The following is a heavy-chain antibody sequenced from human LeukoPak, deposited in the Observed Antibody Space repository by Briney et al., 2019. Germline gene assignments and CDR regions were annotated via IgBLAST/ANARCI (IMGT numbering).Heavy chain of an antibody. Sequence: SETLSLTCTVSGGSISGSNNYWGWIRQSPGKGLEWIGSIYYSGSTYYNPSLKSRVTISVDTSKNQFSLKLSSVIAADTAVYYCAKTSGGYDLRALDIWGQGTMVTVSS. V-gene: IGHV4-39*01. CDR1: GGSISGSNNY. J-gene: IGHJ3*02. D-gene: IGHD3-3*01. CDR2: IYYSGST. CDR3: AKTSGGYDLRALDI.